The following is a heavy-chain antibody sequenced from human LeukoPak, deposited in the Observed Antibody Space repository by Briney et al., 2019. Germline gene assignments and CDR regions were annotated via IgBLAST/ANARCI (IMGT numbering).Heavy chain of an antibody. V-gene: IGHV4-38-2*01. CDR1: GYSIRSDNY. Sequence: PSETLSLTCAVSGYSIRSDNYWVWIRQPPGQGLEWTGGIYHSGSTYYNPSLKSRVTMSVDTSKNQFSLKLSSVTAADTDVYYCARAPRDSSSSNYMRRFDYWGQGTLVTVSS. CDR3: ARAPRDSSSSNYMRRFDY. CDR2: IYHSGST. J-gene: IGHJ4*02. D-gene: IGHD3-22*01.